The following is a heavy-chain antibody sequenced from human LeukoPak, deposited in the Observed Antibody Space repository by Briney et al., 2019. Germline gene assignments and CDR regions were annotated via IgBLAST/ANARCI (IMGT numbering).Heavy chain of an antibody. CDR3: ARDLWFGELLRYYYYGMDV. Sequence: GRSLRLSCAASGFTFSSYAMHWVRQAPGKGLEWVAVISYDGSNKYCADSVKGRFTISRDNSKTTLYLQMNSLRAEDTAVYYCARDLWFGELLRYYYYGMDVWGKGTTVTVSS. J-gene: IGHJ6*04. V-gene: IGHV3-30*04. CDR1: GFTFSSYA. D-gene: IGHD3-10*01. CDR2: ISYDGSNK.